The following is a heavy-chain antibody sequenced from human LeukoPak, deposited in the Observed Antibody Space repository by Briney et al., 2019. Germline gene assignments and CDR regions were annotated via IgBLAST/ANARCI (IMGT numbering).Heavy chain of an antibody. V-gene: IGHV3-30*02. CDR1: GFMFSEYG. Sequence: GGSLRLSCAVSGFMFSEYGMHWVRQAPGKGLEWVAFIRDDGSNKLFAESVEGRFTIYRDNSKNTVSLQMNSLRAEDTAVYYCARDSKEYYYYMDVWGKGTTVTVSS. J-gene: IGHJ6*03. CDR3: ARDSKEYYYYMDV. CDR2: IRDDGSNK.